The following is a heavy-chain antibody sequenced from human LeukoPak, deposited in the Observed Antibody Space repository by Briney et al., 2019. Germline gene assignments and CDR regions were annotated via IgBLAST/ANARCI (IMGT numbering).Heavy chain of an antibody. CDR1: GGSISNTIYY. D-gene: IGHD3-22*01. Sequence: SDTLSLTCTVSGGSISNTIYYWGWIRQPPGKGLQWIGSIFYSGSTYYNPSLKSRVTISVDTSKNQFSLKLSSVTAADTAVYYCARHTVYYYDSSGYYAFFDYWGQGTLVTVSS. J-gene: IGHJ4*02. CDR3: ARHTVYYYDSSGYYAFFDY. CDR2: IFYSGST. V-gene: IGHV4-39*01.